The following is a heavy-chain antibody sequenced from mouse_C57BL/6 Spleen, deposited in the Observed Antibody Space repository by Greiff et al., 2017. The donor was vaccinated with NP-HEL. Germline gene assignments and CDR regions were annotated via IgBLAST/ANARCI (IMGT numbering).Heavy chain of an antibody. V-gene: IGHV1-52*01. J-gene: IGHJ4*01. CDR2: IDPSDSET. D-gene: IGHD1-1*01. Sequence: QVQLQQPGAELVRPGSSVKLSCKASGYTFTSYWMHWVKQRPIQGLEWIGNIDPSDSETHYNQKFKDKATLTVDKSSSTAYMQLSSLTSEDSAVYYCARQRASYGAMDYWGQGTSVTVSS. CDR1: GYTFTSYW. CDR3: ARQRASYGAMDY.